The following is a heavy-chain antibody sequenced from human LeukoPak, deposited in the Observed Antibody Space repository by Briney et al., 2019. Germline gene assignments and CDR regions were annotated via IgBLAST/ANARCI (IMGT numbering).Heavy chain of an antibody. Sequence: GGSLRLSCAASGFTFSSYTMHWVRQAPGKGVEGVAVISYDGSNKYYADSVKGRFTISRDNSKNTLYLQMNSLRAEDTAVYYCASHSSTWYNPSDYWGQGTLVTVSS. V-gene: IGHV3-30*04. CDR1: GFTFSSYT. D-gene: IGHD6-13*01. J-gene: IGHJ4*02. CDR2: ISYDGSNK. CDR3: ASHSSTWYNPSDY.